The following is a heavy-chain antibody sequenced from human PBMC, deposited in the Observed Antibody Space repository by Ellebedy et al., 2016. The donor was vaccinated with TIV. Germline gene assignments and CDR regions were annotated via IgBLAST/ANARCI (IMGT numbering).Heavy chain of an antibody. J-gene: IGHJ6*02. CDR1: GYTFTSYG. Sequence: ASVKVSCKASGYTFTSYGISWVRQAPGQGLEWMGWISAYNGNTNYAQKLQGRGTMTTDTSTSTAYMELRSLRSDDTAVYYCARVGLTGIFDHNGMDVWGQGTTVTVSS. D-gene: IGHD4/OR15-4a*01. CDR3: ARVGLTGIFDHNGMDV. V-gene: IGHV1-18*04. CDR2: ISAYNGNT.